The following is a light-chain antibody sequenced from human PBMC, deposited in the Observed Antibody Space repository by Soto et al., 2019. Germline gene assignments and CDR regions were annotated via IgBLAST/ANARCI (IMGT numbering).Light chain of an antibody. Sequence: QSALTQPASVSGSPGQSITISCTGTSRDVGGYNYVSWYQQHPGKAPKLMIYDVNNRPSGVSNRVSGSKSGNTASLTISGLQAEDEADYYCTSYTSSSTDVFGTGTKLTVL. V-gene: IGLV2-14*01. CDR2: DVN. CDR1: SRDVGGYNY. J-gene: IGLJ1*01. CDR3: TSYTSSSTDV.